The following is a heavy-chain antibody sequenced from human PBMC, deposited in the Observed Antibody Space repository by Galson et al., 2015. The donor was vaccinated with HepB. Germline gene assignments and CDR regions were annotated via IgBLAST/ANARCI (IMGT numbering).Heavy chain of an antibody. Sequence: SLRPSCAASGITFSDHYMDWVRQAPGKGLEWLGRNKNRANNYITEYAASVKERFTISRDDAENSLYLQMNSLKAEDTAIYYCASLWFRDLRTYYSYMDVWGKGTTVTVSS. CDR3: ASLWFRDLRTYYSYMDV. CDR2: NKNRANNYIT. V-gene: IGHV3-72*01. CDR1: GITFSDHY. D-gene: IGHD3-10*01. J-gene: IGHJ6*03.